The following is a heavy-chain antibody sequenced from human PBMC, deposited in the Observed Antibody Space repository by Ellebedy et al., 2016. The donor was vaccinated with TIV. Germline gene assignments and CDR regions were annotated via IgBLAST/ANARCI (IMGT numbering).Heavy chain of an antibody. D-gene: IGHD3-10*02. CDR2: ITNSGTST. CDR3: ASSRYHYYVGNTIFAY. Sequence: PGGSLRLSCAASGFTFSSYSMDWVRQAPGKGLEWISAITNSGTSTYYANSVKGRSTISRDNSKNTLYLQMHSLRPEDTAVYYYASSRYHYYVGNTIFAYWGQGTLVTVSS. CDR1: GFTFSSYS. V-gene: IGHV3-23*01. J-gene: IGHJ4*02.